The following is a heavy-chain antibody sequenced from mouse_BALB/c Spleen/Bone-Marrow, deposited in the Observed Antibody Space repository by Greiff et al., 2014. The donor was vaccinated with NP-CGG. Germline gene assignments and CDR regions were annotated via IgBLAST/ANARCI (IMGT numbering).Heavy chain of an antibody. CDR1: GYTFTSYW. CDR2: INPSTGYT. D-gene: IGHD2-1*01. CDR3: ARYGNCVFAY. Sequence: VQLQQSGAELAKPGASVKMSCKASGYTFTSYWMHWVKQRPGQGLEWIGYINPSTGYTEYNQKFKDKATLTADKSSSTAYMQLSSLTSEDSAVYYCARYGNCVFAYWGQGTLVTVSA. J-gene: IGHJ3*01. V-gene: IGHV1-7*01.